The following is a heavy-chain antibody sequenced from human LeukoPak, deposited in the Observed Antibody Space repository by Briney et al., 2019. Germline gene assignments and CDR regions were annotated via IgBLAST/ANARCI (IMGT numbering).Heavy chain of an antibody. CDR2: ISSSSSYI. D-gene: IGHD2-2*01. CDR1: RFTFSSYS. Sequence: PGGSLRLSCAASRFTFSSYSMNWVRQAPGEGLEWVSSISSSSSYIYYADSVKGRFTISRDNAKNSLYLQMNSLRAEDTAVYYCARVSRGYCSSTSCYAGDYWGQGTLVTVSS. J-gene: IGHJ4*02. V-gene: IGHV3-21*01. CDR3: ARVSRGYCSSTSCYAGDY.